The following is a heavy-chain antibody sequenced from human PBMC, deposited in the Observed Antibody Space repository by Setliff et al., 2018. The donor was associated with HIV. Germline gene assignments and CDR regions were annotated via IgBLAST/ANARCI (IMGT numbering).Heavy chain of an antibody. CDR2: IPHNGGT. J-gene: IGHJ6*02. CDR3: ARGGPTVAYGVDV. Sequence: PSETLSLTCAVSGYSIGSGSFWGWIRQPPGEGLEWIATIPHNGGTYYNPDPSLTGRVTISLDTSKNQFSLKLAFVTAADTAIYYCARGGPTVAYGVDVWGQGTTVTVSS. V-gene: IGHV4-38-2*01. CDR1: GYSIGSGSF. D-gene: IGHD4-17*01.